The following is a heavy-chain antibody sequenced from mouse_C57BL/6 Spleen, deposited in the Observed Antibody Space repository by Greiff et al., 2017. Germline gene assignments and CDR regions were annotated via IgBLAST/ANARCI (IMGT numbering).Heavy chain of an antibody. CDR2: IDPSDSYT. CDR3: ARRGYYYGSSYDY. CDR1: GYTFTSYW. V-gene: IGHV1-69*01. J-gene: IGHJ2*01. D-gene: IGHD1-1*01. Sequence: QVQLQQPGAELVMPGASVKLSCKASGYTFTSYWMHWVKQRPGQGLEWIGEIDPSDSYTNYNQKFKGNSTLTVDKSSSTAYMQLSSLTSEDSAVYYCARRGYYYGSSYDYWGQGTTLTVSS.